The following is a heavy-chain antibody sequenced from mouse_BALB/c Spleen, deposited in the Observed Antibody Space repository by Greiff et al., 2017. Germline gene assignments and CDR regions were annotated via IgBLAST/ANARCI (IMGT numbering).Heavy chain of an antibody. CDR3: ARHGNYHY. Sequence: VQGVESGAELARPGASVKMSCKASGYTFTSYTMHWVKQRPGQGLEWIGYINPSSGYTNYNQKFKDKATLTADKTSSTAYMQLSSLTSEHSAVYYCARHGNYHYWGQGTTLTVSS. J-gene: IGHJ2*01. D-gene: IGHD2-1*01. V-gene: IGHV1-4*01. CDR2: INPSSGYT. CDR1: GYTFTSYT.